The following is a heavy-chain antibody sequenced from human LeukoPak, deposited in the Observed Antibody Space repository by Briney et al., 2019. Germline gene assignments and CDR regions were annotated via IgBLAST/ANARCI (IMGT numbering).Heavy chain of an antibody. J-gene: IGHJ4*02. CDR3: VKDNPLDY. V-gene: IGHV3-30*02. D-gene: IGHD1-14*01. CDR2: IRYDGNIK. CDR1: GFTFSSYG. Sequence: GGSLRLSCAASGFTFSSYGMHWVRQAPGKGLEWVAFIRYDGNIKFYADSMKGRFTISRDNSKNTLYLHINSLRPEDTALYYCVKDNPLDYWGQGTLVIVSS.